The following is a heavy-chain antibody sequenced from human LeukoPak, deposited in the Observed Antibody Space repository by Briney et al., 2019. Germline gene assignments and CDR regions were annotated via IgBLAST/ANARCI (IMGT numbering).Heavy chain of an antibody. V-gene: IGHV4-4*07. CDR2: IYTSGST. D-gene: IGHD2-2*01. Sequence: SETLSLTCTVSGGSISSYYWSWIRQPAGKGLEWIGRIYTSGSTNYNPSLKSRVTMSVDTSKNQFSLKLSSVTAADTAVYYCARGAHPAAMPDYYYYYYMDVWGKGTTVTVSS. CDR3: ARGAHPAAMPDYYYYYYMDV. J-gene: IGHJ6*03. CDR1: GGSISSYY.